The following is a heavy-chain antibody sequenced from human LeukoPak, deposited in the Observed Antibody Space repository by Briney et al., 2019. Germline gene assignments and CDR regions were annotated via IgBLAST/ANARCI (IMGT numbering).Heavy chain of an antibody. D-gene: IGHD1-26*01. J-gene: IGHJ4*02. CDR3: AKEWGPLY. Sequence: QAGGSLRLSCAAPGFTFSSYAMNWVRQAPGKGLEWVSVISGSGGTTYYADSVKGRFTISRDNSKNTLYLQMNSLRAEDTALYYCAKEWGPLYWGQGTLVTVSS. CDR1: GFTFSSYA. CDR2: ISGSGGTT. V-gene: IGHV3-23*01.